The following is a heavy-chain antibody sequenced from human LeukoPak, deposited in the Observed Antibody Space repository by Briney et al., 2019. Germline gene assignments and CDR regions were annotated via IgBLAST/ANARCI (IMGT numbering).Heavy chain of an antibody. J-gene: IGHJ4*02. CDR2: ISYDGSNK. Sequence: PGGSLRLSCAASGFTVSSNYMSWVRQAPGKGLEWVAVISYDGSNKYYADSVKGRFTISRDNSKNTLYLQMNSLRAEDTAVYYCARDGMYYYDSSGYYAAQYYFDYWGQGTLVTVSS. V-gene: IGHV3-30-3*01. CDR1: GFTVSSNY. D-gene: IGHD3-22*01. CDR3: ARDGMYYYDSSGYYAAQYYFDY.